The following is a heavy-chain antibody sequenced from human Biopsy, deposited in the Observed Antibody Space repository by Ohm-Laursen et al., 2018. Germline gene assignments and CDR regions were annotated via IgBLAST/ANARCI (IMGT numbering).Heavy chain of an antibody. CDR2: IFYRGST. CDR3: ARDYDTSGYYYVS. Sequence: SDTLSLTCPVSGGSISNNNYYWGWIRQPPGKGLEWIGSIFYRGSTHYRPSLKIRKTIFVDTSKNHFSLKLNSVTAADTAVYYCARDYDTSGYYYVSWGQGTLVTVSS. D-gene: IGHD3-22*01. V-gene: IGHV4-39*02. CDR1: GGSISNNNYY. J-gene: IGHJ5*02.